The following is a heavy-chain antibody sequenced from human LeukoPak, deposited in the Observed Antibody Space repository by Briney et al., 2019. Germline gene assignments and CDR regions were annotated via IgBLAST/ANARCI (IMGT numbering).Heavy chain of an antibody. J-gene: IGHJ4*02. D-gene: IGHD2-2*01. CDR3: ARARGVVPAAMLTLGY. V-gene: IGHV1-2*02. CDR2: INPNSGGT. Sequence: ASVKVSCKASGYTFTGYYMHWVRQAPGQGLEWMGWINPNSGGTNYAQKFQGRVTMTRDTSISTAYMELSRLRSDDTAVYYCARARGVVPAAMLTLGYWGQGTLVTVSS. CDR1: GYTFTGYY.